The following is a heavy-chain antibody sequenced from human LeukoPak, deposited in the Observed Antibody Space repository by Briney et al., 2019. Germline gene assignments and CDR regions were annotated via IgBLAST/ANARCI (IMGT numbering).Heavy chain of an antibody. D-gene: IGHD1-1*01. CDR3: ARVGISTTSTDF. CDR1: GDSLTSSSYY. CDR2: IYYGGRT. Sequence: PRTLSLTCTLSGDSLTSSSYYWAWIRHPPWKGLEWIGKIYYGGRTSYSPSLKSRVTISVDTYENQFSLKLSSVTAAHTAVYYCARVGISTTSTDFGGQGTVVTVSS. J-gene: IGHJ4*02. V-gene: IGHV4-39*01.